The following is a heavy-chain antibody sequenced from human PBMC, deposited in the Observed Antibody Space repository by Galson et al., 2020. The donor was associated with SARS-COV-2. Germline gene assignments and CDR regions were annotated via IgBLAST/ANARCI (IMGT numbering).Heavy chain of an antibody. CDR2: ISRSSSTI. V-gene: IGHV3-48*01. J-gene: IGHJ6*02. CDR1: GFTFSSYS. Sequence: GGSLRLSCAASGFTFSSYSMNWVRQAPGKGLEWVSYISRSSSTIYYADSVKGRFTISRDNAKNSLYLQMNSLRAEDTAVYYCASSTSDDYYYCYGMDVWGQGTTVTVSS. D-gene: IGHD1-1*01. CDR3: ASSTSDDYYYCYGMDV.